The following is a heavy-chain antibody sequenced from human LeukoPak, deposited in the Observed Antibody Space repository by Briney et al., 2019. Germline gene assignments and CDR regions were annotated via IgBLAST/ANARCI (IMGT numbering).Heavy chain of an antibody. D-gene: IGHD3-10*01. Sequence: KASETLSLTCTVSGGSISSSNWWSWVRQPPGKGLEWIGEIYHSGSTNYNPSLKSRVTISVDKSKNQFSLKLSSVTAADTAVYYCARVHTWFGDSHIGTYLQFHHWGQGTLVTVSS. V-gene: IGHV4-4*02. CDR2: IYHSGST. CDR3: ARVHTWFGDSHIGTYLQFHH. CDR1: GGSISSSNW. J-gene: IGHJ4*02.